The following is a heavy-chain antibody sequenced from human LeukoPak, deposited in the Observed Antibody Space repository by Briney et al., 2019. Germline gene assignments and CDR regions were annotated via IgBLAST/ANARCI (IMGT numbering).Heavy chain of an antibody. J-gene: IGHJ6*02. CDR1: GGSFSGYY. V-gene: IGHV4-34*01. Sequence: SETLSLTCAVYGGSFSGYYWSWLRQPPGKGLEWIGEINHSGSTNYNPSLKSRVTISVDTSKNQFSLELSSVTAADTAVYYCARGRGSGSYHYYYYYGMDVWGQGTTVTVSS. CDR3: ARGRGSGSYHYYYYYGMDV. CDR2: INHSGST. D-gene: IGHD1-26*01.